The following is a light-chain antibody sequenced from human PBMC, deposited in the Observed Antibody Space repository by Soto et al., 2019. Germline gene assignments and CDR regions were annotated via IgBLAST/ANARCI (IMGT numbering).Light chain of an antibody. CDR1: QSISNH. CDR2: AAS. CDR3: QQSYSSPPT. Sequence: DIQITHSPSSLSASVEHRVIITCRASQSISNHLNWYQQKPGKAPKLLIFAASSLQSGVPSRFSGSRSGPDFTLTISSLQPEDFATYYCQQSYSSPPTFGQGTKVDI. J-gene: IGKJ1*01. V-gene: IGKV1-39*01.